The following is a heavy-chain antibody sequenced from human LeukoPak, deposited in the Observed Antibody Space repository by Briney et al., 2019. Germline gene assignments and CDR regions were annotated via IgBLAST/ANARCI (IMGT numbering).Heavy chain of an antibody. Sequence: PGGSLRLSCAASGFTFSSYAMHWVRQAPGKGLEWVAVISYDGSNNYYADSVKGRFTISRDNSKNTLYLQMNSLRAEDTAVYYCARAQSQQLVLIDDYWGQGTLVTVSS. D-gene: IGHD6-13*01. J-gene: IGHJ4*02. CDR3: ARAQSQQLVLIDDY. CDR1: GFTFSSYA. V-gene: IGHV3-30-3*01. CDR2: ISYDGSNN.